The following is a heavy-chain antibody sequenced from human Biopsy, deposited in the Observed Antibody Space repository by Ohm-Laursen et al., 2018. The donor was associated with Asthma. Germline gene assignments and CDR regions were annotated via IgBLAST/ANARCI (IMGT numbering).Heavy chain of an antibody. CDR2: MYHSGSP. V-gene: IGHV4-39*01. Sequence: GTLSLTCSVSGGSITSSSYYWGWIRQPPGKGMEWIGSMYHSGSPYYHPSLKSRTTISVDTSKNQLSLKMSSVTAADTAVYFCVRHQYSSSWSTFDYWGQGALVTVSS. CDR3: VRHQYSSSWSTFDY. J-gene: IGHJ4*02. CDR1: GGSITSSSYY. D-gene: IGHD3-22*01.